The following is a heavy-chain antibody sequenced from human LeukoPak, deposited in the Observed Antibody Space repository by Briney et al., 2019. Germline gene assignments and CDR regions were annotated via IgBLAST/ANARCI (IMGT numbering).Heavy chain of an antibody. J-gene: IGHJ4*02. Sequence: SETLSLTCAVSGGSISSSNWWSWVRQPPGKGLEWIGEIYHSGSTNYNPSLKSRVTISVDKSKNQFSLKLSSVTAADTAVYYCARGPRRGYAYYFDYWGQGTLVTVSS. CDR1: GGSISSSNW. D-gene: IGHD2-2*01. CDR3: ARGPRRGYAYYFDY. CDR2: IYHSGST. V-gene: IGHV4-4*02.